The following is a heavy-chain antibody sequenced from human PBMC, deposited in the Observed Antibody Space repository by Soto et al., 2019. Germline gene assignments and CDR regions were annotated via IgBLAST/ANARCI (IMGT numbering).Heavy chain of an antibody. V-gene: IGHV1-18*01. J-gene: IGHJ4*02. CDR1: GYTFTSYG. CDR3: ARDYPGRLRICGVVPLDY. D-gene: IGHD3-3*02. CDR2: ISAYNGNT. Sequence: GASVKVSCKASGYTFTSYGISWVRQAPGQGLEWMGWISAYNGNTNYAQKLQGRVTMTTDTSTSTAYMELRSLRSDDTAVYYCARDYPGRLRICGVVPLDYWGQGTMGTVSS.